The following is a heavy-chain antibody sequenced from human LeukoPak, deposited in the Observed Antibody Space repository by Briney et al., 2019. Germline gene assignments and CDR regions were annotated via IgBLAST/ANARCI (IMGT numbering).Heavy chain of an antibody. CDR3: ARSTLGIEFDY. D-gene: IGHD7-27*01. V-gene: IGHV1-18*01. J-gene: IGHJ4*02. Sequence: ASVKVSCKASGYSFTNYGISWVRQAPGQGLEWMGWISAYNDNAHYAQGLEGRVTMTSETSTRTAYMELRSLRSDYTPVYYCARSTLGIEFDYWGQGCLVTVSS. CDR1: GYSFTNYG. CDR2: ISAYNDNA.